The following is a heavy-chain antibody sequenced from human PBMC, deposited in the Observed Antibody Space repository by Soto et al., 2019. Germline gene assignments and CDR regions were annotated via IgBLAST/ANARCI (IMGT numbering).Heavy chain of an antibody. J-gene: IGHJ6*03. CDR1: GCTFSSYT. Sequence: SVKVSCKASGCTFSSYTISWVRQAPGQGLEWMGRIIPILGIANYAQKFQGRVTITADKSTSTAYMELSSLRPEDTAVYYCARDGCSGGSCPILHYYYMDGWGKGTRVTVSS. V-gene: IGHV1-69*04. CDR3: ARDGCSGGSCPILHYYYMDG. D-gene: IGHD2-15*01. CDR2: IIPILGIA.